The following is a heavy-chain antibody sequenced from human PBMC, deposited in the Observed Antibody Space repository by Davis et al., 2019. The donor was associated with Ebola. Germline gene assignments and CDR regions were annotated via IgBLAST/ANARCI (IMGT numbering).Heavy chain of an antibody. CDR3: ARLFLGRWLRPRDTASLDY. CDR1: GYSFTSYW. V-gene: IGHV5-51*01. J-gene: IGHJ4*02. CDR2: IYPGDSDT. Sequence: PGGSLRLSCKGSGYSFTSYWIGWVRQMPGKGLEWMGIIYPGDSDTRYSPSFQGQVTISADKSISTAYLQWSSLKASDTAMYYCARLFLGRWLRPRDTASLDYWGQGTLVTVSS. D-gene: IGHD5-12*01.